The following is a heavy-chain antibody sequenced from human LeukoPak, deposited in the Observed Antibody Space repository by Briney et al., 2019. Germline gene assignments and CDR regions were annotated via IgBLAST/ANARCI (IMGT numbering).Heavy chain of an antibody. Sequence: GGSLRLSCAASGFTFSSYWMHWVRQAPGKGLVWVSHINTDGSTTIYADSVKGRFTISRGNAKNTLYLQMNSLRAEDTAVYYCARPRAYDTRDFDYWGQGALVTVSS. CDR3: ARPRAYDTRDFDY. CDR1: GFTFSSYW. D-gene: IGHD3-22*01. J-gene: IGHJ4*02. CDR2: INTDGSTT. V-gene: IGHV3-74*01.